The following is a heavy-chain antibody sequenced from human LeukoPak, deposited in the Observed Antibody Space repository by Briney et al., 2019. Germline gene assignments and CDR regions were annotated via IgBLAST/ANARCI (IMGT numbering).Heavy chain of an antibody. CDR3: ARAVPRGGVIIPFDY. J-gene: IGHJ4*02. CDR1: GFTISRYD. Sequence: GGSLRLSCAASGFTISRYDMSWVRQAPGKGLGWVSGISGSGGNTYYGDSVKGRFTIARDNSKNTLDLQMNSLRAEDTAVYYCARAVPRGGVIIPFDYWGQGTLVTVSS. CDR2: ISGSGGNT. D-gene: IGHD3-10*01. V-gene: IGHV3-23*01.